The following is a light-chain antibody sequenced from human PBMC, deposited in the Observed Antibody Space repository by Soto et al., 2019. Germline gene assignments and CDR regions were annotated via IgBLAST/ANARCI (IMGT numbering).Light chain of an antibody. Sequence: DIQMPQSPSTLSGSVGDRFTITWRASQSISSWVAWYQQKPGKAPKLLSFKASTLETGVPSRFSGRGSETECTLTSSSLKPDDSATDDGQPYNSYSRTFGQGTKVEIK. J-gene: IGKJ1*01. CDR2: KAS. CDR1: QSISSW. CDR3: QPYNSYSRT. V-gene: IGKV1-5*03.